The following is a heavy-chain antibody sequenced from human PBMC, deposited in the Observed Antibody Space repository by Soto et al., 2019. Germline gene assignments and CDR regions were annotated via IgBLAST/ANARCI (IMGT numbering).Heavy chain of an antibody. V-gene: IGHV1-69*12. CDR3: ARDGDPGYSFWSGPLGGGRFDP. D-gene: IGHD3-3*01. J-gene: IGHJ5*02. CDR1: GGTFGNTA. CDR2: IVPMFGTA. Sequence: QVQLVQSGAEVKEPGSSVNVSCKTSGGTFGNTAVTWVRQAPGQGLEWIGGIVPMFGTANYAQKFRGRVTITADESTSTASMELSSLRSDDTAVYYCARDGDPGYSFWSGPLGGGRFDPWGQGTRVTVSS.